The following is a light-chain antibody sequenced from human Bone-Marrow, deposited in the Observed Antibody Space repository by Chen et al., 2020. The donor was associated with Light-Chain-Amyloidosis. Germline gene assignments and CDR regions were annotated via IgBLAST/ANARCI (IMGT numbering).Light chain of an antibody. CDR1: QSLRHSNRKIF. CDR3: MQGLQTPYT. J-gene: IGKJ2*01. V-gene: IGKV2-28*01. Sequence: DIVVTQSPLSLSLTPGEPASISCRSSQSLRHSNRKIFFVWYLQKPGQSPQLLIYGGSNRASGVPDRFSGSISGTDFTLEISRVEAEDVGLYYCMQGLQTPYTFGQGTKLEIK. CDR2: GGS.